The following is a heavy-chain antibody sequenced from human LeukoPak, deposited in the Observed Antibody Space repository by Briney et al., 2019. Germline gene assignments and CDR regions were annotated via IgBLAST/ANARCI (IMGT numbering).Heavy chain of an antibody. CDR3: ARGPADDDDKWIDP. CDR2: ISSSPINI. CDR1: GFTFSDYG. D-gene: IGHD1-1*01. J-gene: IGHJ5*02. Sequence: GGSLRLSCAASGFTFSDYGMNWVRQAPGKGLEWVSYISSSPINIYYADSVRGRCTISRDNVKNSVFLQMNRMRAEDTPAYYCARGPADDDDKWIDPWGQGTLVTVSS. V-gene: IGHV3-48*03.